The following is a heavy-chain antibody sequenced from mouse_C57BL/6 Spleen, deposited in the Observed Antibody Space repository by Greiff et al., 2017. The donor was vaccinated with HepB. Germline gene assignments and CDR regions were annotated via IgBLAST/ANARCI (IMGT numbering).Heavy chain of an antibody. CDR2: ISSGSSTI. V-gene: IGHV5-17*01. D-gene: IGHD3-2*02. CDR3: ARGQLRLRDYYAMDY. CDR1: GFTFSDYG. Sequence: EVKLQESGGGLVKPGGSLKLSCAASGFTFSDYGMHWVRQAPEKGLEWVAYISSGSSTIYYADTVKGRFTISRDNAKNTLFLQMTSLRSEDTAMYYCARGQLRLRDYYAMDYWGQGTSVTVSS. J-gene: IGHJ4*01.